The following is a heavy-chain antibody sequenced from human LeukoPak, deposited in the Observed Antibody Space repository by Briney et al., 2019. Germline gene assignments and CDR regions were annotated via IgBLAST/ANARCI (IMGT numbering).Heavy chain of an antibody. CDR1: GGTFSIYA. V-gene: IGHV1-69*05. J-gene: IGHJ4*02. CDR2: IFPMFGTE. D-gene: IGHD5-12*01. CDR3: ARYVVSGYDRYYFDY. Sequence: SVRVSCKASGGTFSIYAISWVPQGPGEGLEWMGEIFPMFGTENYAQKFQGRVTITTDESTSTAYMELSSLRAEDTAVYYCARYVVSGYDRYYFDYWGQGTLVTVSS.